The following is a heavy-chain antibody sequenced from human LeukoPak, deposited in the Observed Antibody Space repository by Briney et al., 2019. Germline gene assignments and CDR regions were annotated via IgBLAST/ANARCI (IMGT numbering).Heavy chain of an antibody. CDR1: GFTFNTHG. CDR3: AKDAAVQFLEPAS. D-gene: IGHD3-3*01. Sequence: SVGSLRLSCAASGFTFNTHGMHWVRQAPGKGLEWVAAIWFDGSVKHYSDAVKGRFTISRDNSLNTLYLHMDSLRVEDTSIYYCAKDAAVQFLEPASWGQGTLVTVSS. CDR2: IWFDGSVK. V-gene: IGHV3-33*06. J-gene: IGHJ5*02.